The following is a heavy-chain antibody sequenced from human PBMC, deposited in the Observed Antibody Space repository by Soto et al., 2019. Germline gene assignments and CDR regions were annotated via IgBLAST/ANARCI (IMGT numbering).Heavy chain of an antibody. Sequence: SETLSLTCTFSGGSISSYYWSLIRQPPGKGLEWIGYIYYSGSTNYNPSLKSRVTISVDTSKNQFSLKLSSVTAADTAVYYCATVSNGSGSYLGYYGMDVWGQGTTVTVSS. CDR1: GGSISSYY. CDR2: IYYSGST. V-gene: IGHV4-59*01. J-gene: IGHJ6*02. D-gene: IGHD3-10*01. CDR3: ATVSNGSGSYLGYYGMDV.